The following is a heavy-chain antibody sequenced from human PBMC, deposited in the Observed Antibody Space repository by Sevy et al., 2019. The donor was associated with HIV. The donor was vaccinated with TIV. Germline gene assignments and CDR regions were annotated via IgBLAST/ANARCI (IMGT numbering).Heavy chain of an antibody. CDR1: GFTFSSYA. CDR3: AKSPDRLVVPATYYYYYYMDV. CDR2: ISGSGDST. Sequence: GESLKISCAASGFTFSSYAMSWVRQAPGKGLEWVSGISGSGDSTYYADSVKGRFTISRDNSKNTLYLQMNSLRAEDTAVYYCAKSPDRLVVPATYYYYYYMDVWGKGTTVTVSS. V-gene: IGHV3-23*01. J-gene: IGHJ6*03. D-gene: IGHD2-2*01.